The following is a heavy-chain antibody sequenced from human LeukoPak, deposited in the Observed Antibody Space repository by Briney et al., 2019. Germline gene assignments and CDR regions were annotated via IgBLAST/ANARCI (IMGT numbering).Heavy chain of an antibody. J-gene: IGHJ6*03. CDR3: ARDGLLTRTGMDV. D-gene: IGHD2-15*01. CDR2: ILPMLGTA. CDR1: GGALSNYT. Sequence: WASVKVSCKASGGALSNYTISWVRQAPGQGPEWMGAILPMLGTAKYAQSLQGRVTITTDDSSSTVYMELSSLRFEDTASYFCARDGLLTRTGMDVWGKGTTVTVSS. V-gene: IGHV1-69*16.